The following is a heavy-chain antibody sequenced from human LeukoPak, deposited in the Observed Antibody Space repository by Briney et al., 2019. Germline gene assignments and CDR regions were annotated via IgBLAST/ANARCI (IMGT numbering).Heavy chain of an antibody. D-gene: IGHD3-10*01. Sequence: PSETLSLTCTVSGGSISSYYWSWIRQPAGKGLEWIGRIYTSGSTNYNPSLKSRVTMSVDTSKNQFSLKLSSVTAADTAVDYCARDAYYYGSGSYDPNYYYYMDVWGKGTTVTVSS. CDR1: GGSISSYY. V-gene: IGHV4-4*07. J-gene: IGHJ6*03. CDR3: ARDAYYYGSGSYDPNYYYYMDV. CDR2: IYTSGST.